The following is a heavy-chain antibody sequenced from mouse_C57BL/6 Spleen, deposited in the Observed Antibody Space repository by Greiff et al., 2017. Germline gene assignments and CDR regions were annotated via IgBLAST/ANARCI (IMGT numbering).Heavy chain of an antibody. D-gene: IGHD2-4*01. J-gene: IGHJ2*01. CDR3: ARAYDDDAGFDY. CDR1: GYTFTSYW. CDR2: INPSSGYT. Sequence: VQLVESGAELVKPGASVKLSCKASGYTFTSYWMHWVKQRPGQGLEWIGYINPSSGYTNYNQKFKDKATLTADKSSSTAYMQLSSLTYEDSAVDVCARAYDDDAGFDYWGQGTTLTVSA. V-gene: IGHV1-7*01.